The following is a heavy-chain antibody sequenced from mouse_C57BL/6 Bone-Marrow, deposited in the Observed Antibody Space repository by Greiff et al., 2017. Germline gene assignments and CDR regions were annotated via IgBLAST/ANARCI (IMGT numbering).Heavy chain of an antibody. J-gene: IGHJ2*01. CDR1: GFTFSDYG. V-gene: IGHV5-17*01. Sequence: VKLMESGGGLVKPGGSLKLSCAASGFTFSDYGMHWVRQAPEKGLEWVAYISSGSSTIYSADTVKGRFTISRDNAKNTLFLQMTSLRSEDTAMYYCARALCITTVVAPYYCDYWGQGTTLTVSS. CDR2: ISSGSSTI. D-gene: IGHD1-1*01. CDR3: ARALCITTVVAPYYCDY.